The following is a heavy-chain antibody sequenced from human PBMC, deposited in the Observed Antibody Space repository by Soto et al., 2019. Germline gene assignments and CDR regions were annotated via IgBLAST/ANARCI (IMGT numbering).Heavy chain of an antibody. CDR2: ISAYNGNT. CDR1: GYTFTSYG. D-gene: IGHD2-2*01. J-gene: IGHJ3*02. Sequence: GASVKVSCKASGYTFTSYGISWVRQAPGQGLEWMGWISAYNGNTNYAQKLQGRVTMTTDTSTSTAYMELRSLRSDDTAVYYCARDRDQSEYCSSTSCYGPHAFDIWGQGTMVTVSS. V-gene: IGHV1-18*01. CDR3: ARDRDQSEYCSSTSCYGPHAFDI.